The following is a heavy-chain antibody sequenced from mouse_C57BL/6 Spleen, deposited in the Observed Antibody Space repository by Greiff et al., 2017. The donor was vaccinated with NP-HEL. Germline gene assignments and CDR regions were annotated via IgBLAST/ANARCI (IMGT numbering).Heavy chain of an antibody. J-gene: IGHJ2*01. CDR1: GFTFSSYA. CDR2: ISDGGSYT. CDR3: AREESSGYDD. D-gene: IGHD3-2*02. V-gene: IGHV5-4*01. Sequence: DVMLVESGGGLVKPGGSLKLSCAASGFTFSSYAMSWVRQTPEKRLEWVATISDGGSYTYYPDNVKGRFTISRDNAKNTLYLQMSHLKDEDTAMYYCAREESSGYDDGGQGTTLTVSS.